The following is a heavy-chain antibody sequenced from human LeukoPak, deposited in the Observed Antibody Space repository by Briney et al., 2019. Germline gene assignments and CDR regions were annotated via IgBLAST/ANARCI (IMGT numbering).Heavy chain of an antibody. V-gene: IGHV4-31*03. CDR3: ARARPMVRGVIDAFDI. J-gene: IGHJ3*02. CDR2: IYYSGST. D-gene: IGHD3-10*01. Sequence: SESLSLTCTVSGGSISSGGYYRSWIRQHPGKGLEWIGYIYYSGSTYYNPSLKSRVTISVDTSKNQFSLKLSSVTAADTAVYYCARARPMVRGVIDAFDIWGQGTMVTVSS. CDR1: GGSISSGGYY.